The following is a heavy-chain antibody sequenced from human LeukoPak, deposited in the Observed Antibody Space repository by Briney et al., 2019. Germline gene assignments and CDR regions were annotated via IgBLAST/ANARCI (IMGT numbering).Heavy chain of an antibody. V-gene: IGHV3-7*04. CDR3: ARDLSGVDCSGDNCHGALDI. D-gene: IGHD2-15*01. CDR2: IKQDGSEK. J-gene: IGHJ3*02. Sequence: PGGSLRLSCAASEFTLNSYWMTWVRQAPGKGLEWVANIKQDGSEKYYVDSVKGRFTISRDNAKNSLYLQMNSLRAGDTAVYYCARDLSGVDCSGDNCHGALDIWGQGTMVTVSS. CDR1: EFTLNSYW.